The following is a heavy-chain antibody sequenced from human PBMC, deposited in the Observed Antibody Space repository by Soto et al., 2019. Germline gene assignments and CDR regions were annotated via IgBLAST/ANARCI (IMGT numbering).Heavy chain of an antibody. V-gene: IGHV1-69*02. CDR3: ARVVWVKQQLVHY. J-gene: IGHJ4*02. CDR1: GGTFSSYT. CDR2: IIPILGIA. D-gene: IGHD6-13*01. Sequence: QVQLVQSGAEVKKPGSSVKVSCKASGGTFSSYTISWVRQAPGQGLEWMGRIIPILGIANYAQKFQGRVTITADKSTSTAYMELSSLRSEDTAVYYCARVVWVKQQLVHYWRQGTLVTVSS.